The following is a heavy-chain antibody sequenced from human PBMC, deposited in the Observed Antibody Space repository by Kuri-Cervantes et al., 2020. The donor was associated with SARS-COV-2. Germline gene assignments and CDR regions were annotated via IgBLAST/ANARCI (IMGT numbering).Heavy chain of an antibody. CDR1: GFTFSSSW. D-gene: IGHD1-26*01. CDR2: IKCDGSEK. Sequence: GGSLRLSCAASGFTFSSSWMQWVCQAPEKGLEWVADIKCDGSEKYQVDSVKGRLTVSRDNAKNSLYLQVNSLRAEHMTVYYCAKGGGPGSYIPLDYWGQGTLVTVSS. J-gene: IGHJ4*02. CDR3: AKGGGPGSYIPLDY. V-gene: IGHV3-52*01.